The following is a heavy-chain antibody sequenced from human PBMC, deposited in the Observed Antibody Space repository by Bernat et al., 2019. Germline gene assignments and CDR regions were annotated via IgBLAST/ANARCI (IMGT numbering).Heavy chain of an antibody. CDR3: AKEGDILTGYV. Sequence: QLPLVESGGGVVQPARSLRLSCAASGFTFSSYGMHWVRQAPGQRLVLLAVISYDGSNKYYADSVKGRFTISRDNSKNTLYLQMNSLRAEDTAVYYCAKEGDILTGYVWGQGTLVTVSS. CDR1: GFTFSSYG. V-gene: IGHV3-30*18. J-gene: IGHJ4*02. CDR2: ISYDGSNK. D-gene: IGHD3-9*01.